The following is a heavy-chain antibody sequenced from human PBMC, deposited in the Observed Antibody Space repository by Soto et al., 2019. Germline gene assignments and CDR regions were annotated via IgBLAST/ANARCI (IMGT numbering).Heavy chain of an antibody. V-gene: IGHV4-34*01. CDR1: GGSFSGYY. CDR2: INHSGST. CDR3: ARDDFWSGYYANWFDP. D-gene: IGHD3-3*01. Sequence: QVQLQQWGAGLLKPSETLSLTCAVYGGSFSGYYWSWIRQPPGKGLEWIGEINHSGSTNYNPSLKNRVTISVDTSTTQFPLQLSSVTAAATAVYYCARDDFWSGYYANWFDPWGQGTLVTVSS. J-gene: IGHJ5*02.